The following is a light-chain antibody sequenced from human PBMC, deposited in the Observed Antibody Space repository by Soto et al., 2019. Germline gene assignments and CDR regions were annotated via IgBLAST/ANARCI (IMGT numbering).Light chain of an antibody. CDR3: QQYGSSTWT. CDR1: QSVSSSY. Sequence: EIVLTQSPGTLSLSPGERATLSCRASQSVSSSYLAWYQQKPGQAPRLLIYGASSRATGIPERLSGSGSGTDFTINISRLEPDDFAVYYCQQYGSSTWTFGQGTHVAIK. V-gene: IGKV3-20*01. J-gene: IGKJ1*01. CDR2: GAS.